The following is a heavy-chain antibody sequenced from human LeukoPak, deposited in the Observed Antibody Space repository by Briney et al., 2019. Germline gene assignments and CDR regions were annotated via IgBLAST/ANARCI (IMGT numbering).Heavy chain of an antibody. D-gene: IGHD6-13*01. Sequence: SETLSLTCSVSGGSVTSYYWNWVRQTPGKGLEWIGYISSSETTDYGPSFKSRVTMSLDTSKNQFSLKLSSVTAADTAVYYCARGPPLAAWPYYFDYWGQGTLVTVSS. V-gene: IGHV4-59*02. CDR3: ARGPPLAAWPYYFDY. J-gene: IGHJ4*02. CDR2: ISSSETT. CDR1: GGSVTSYY.